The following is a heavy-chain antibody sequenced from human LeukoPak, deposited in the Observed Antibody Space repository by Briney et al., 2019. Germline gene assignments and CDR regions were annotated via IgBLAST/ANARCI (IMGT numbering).Heavy chain of an antibody. CDR3: ATDILTGSNWFDP. D-gene: IGHD3-9*01. Sequence: ASVKVSCKVSGYTFTDYYMDWVPQAPGKGLEWMGLVDPEDGETIYAEKFQGRVTITADTSTDTAYMELSSLRSEDTAVYYCATDILTGSNWFDPWGQGTLVTVSS. CDR1: GYTFTDYY. V-gene: IGHV1-69-2*01. CDR2: VDPEDGET. J-gene: IGHJ5*02.